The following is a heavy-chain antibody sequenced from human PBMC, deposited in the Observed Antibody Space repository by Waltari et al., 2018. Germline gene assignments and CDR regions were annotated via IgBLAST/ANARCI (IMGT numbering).Heavy chain of an antibody. CDR1: GFNFRVYS. J-gene: IGHJ3*01. V-gene: IGHV3-48*01. CDR2: MTGDERTI. CDR3: ARSVEGAFDV. Sequence: EVQLVESGGGLVQPGGSRRLSCAASGFNFRVYSMNWVRKAPGKGLEWVSYMTGDERTIYYADSVEGRFTISRDNAKGSVYLQINSLRAEDTAVYYCARSVEGAFDVWGQGTMVTVSS.